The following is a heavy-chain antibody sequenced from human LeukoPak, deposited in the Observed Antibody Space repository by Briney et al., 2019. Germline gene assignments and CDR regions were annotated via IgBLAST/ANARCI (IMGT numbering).Heavy chain of an antibody. CDR2: IYYSGST. CDR1: GGSISSGDYY. J-gene: IGHJ6*02. V-gene: IGHV4-30-4*01. CDR3: ARDGSYYYYGMDV. Sequence: SETLSLTCTVSGGSISSGDYYWSWIRQPPGKGLEWIGYIYYSGSTYYSPSLKSRVTISVDTSKNQFSLKLSSVTAADTAVYYCARDGSYYYYGMDVWGQGTTVTVSS.